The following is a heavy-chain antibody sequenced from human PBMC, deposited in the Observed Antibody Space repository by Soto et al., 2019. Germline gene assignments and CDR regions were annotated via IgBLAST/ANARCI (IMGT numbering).Heavy chain of an antibody. CDR2: IKQDGSEK. CDR3: AKMFYGSGSYFFDY. D-gene: IGHD3-10*01. V-gene: IGHV3-7*01. Sequence: LRLSCAASGFTFSSYWMSWVRQAPGKGLEWVANIKQDGSEKYYVDSVKGRFTISRDNAKNSLYLQMNSLRAEDTAVYYCAKMFYGSGSYFFDYWGQGTLVTV. CDR1: GFTFSSYW. J-gene: IGHJ4*02.